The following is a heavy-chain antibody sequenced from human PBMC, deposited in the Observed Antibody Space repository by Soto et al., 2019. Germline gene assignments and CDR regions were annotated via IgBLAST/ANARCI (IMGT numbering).Heavy chain of an antibody. Sequence: PGGSLRLSCAASGFTFSDYYMSWIRQAPGKGLEWVSYISSSGSTIYYADSVKGRFTISRDNAKNSLYLQMNSLRAEDTAVYYCARVIGGDYDFWSGPYYYYYYMDVWGKGTTVTVSS. CDR1: GFTFSDYY. CDR2: ISSSGSTI. D-gene: IGHD3-3*01. V-gene: IGHV3-11*01. J-gene: IGHJ6*03. CDR3: ARVIGGDYDFWSGPYYYYYYMDV.